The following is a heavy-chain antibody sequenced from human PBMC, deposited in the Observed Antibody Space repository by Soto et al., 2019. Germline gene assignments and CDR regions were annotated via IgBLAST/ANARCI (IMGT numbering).Heavy chain of an antibody. CDR3: ASVKSGEVSP. Sequence: EVQLVESGGGLVQPGGSLGLSCAASGFTFSSYWMSWVRLAPGKGLEWVAHIKQSGSDRYYVDSVRGRFTISRDNAKNSLYLQMNSMRVEDTAMYYGASVKSGEVSPWGQGTLVTVSS. V-gene: IGHV3-7*01. J-gene: IGHJ5*02. CDR1: GFTFSSYW. CDR2: IKQSGSDR. D-gene: IGHD3-16*01.